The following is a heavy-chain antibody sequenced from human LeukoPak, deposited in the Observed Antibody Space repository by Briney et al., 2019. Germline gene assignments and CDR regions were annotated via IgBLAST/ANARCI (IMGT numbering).Heavy chain of an antibody. Sequence: ASVKVSCKASGYTFTGYYMHWVRQAPGQGLEWMGWINPNSGGTNYAQKFQGRVTMTRDTSISTAYMELSRLRSDDTAVYYCARGSVVPQGYYYYYYYMDVWGQGTMVTVSS. V-gene: IGHV1-2*02. CDR2: INPNSGGT. J-gene: IGHJ6*03. CDR1: GYTFTGYY. D-gene: IGHD2-2*01. CDR3: ARGSVVPQGYYYYYYYMDV.